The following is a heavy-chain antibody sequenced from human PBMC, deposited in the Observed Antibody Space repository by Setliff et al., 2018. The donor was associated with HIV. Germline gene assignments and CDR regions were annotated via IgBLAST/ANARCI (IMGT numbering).Heavy chain of an antibody. V-gene: IGHV4-39*07. CDR2: IYHSGGT. J-gene: IGHJ5*02. D-gene: IGHD6-25*01. CDR1: GGSISSGNYY. CDR3: ARWYTTGRGWCDP. Sequence: PSETLSLTCTVSGGSISSGNYYWSWIRQHPGKGLEWIGEIYHSGGTNYNPSLKSRVTISLDKSKNHFSLELRSVTAADTAVYYCARWYTTGRGWCDPWGQGTLVTVSS.